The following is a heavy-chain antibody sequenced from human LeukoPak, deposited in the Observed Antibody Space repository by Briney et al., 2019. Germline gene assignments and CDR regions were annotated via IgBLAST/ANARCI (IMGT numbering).Heavy chain of an antibody. D-gene: IGHD6-13*01. CDR2: IRSKANSYAT. Sequence: GGSLRLSCAASGFTFSDSAMHWVRQAAGKGLEWVGRIRSKANSYATAYGASMKGKSTISRDDSKNTAYLQMNTLKSEDTAVYYCTRHPVAAANYGMDVWGQGTTVTVSS. J-gene: IGHJ6*02. CDR3: TRHPVAAANYGMDV. CDR1: GFTFSDSA. V-gene: IGHV3-73*01.